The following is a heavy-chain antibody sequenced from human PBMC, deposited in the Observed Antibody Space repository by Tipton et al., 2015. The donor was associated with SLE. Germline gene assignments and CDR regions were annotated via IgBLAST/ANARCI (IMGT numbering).Heavy chain of an antibody. J-gene: IGHJ5*02. CDR1: GAPVATTGYY. CDR2: IYYSGST. D-gene: IGHD2-2*01. CDR3: ARFIYYQLLSWFDP. Sequence: TLSLTCIVSGAPVATTGYYWGWIRQPPGKELEWMGSIYYSGSTNYNPSLKSRVTISVDTSKNQFSLKLSSVTAADTAVYYCARFIYYQLLSWFDPWGQGTLVTVSS. V-gene: IGHV4-39*07.